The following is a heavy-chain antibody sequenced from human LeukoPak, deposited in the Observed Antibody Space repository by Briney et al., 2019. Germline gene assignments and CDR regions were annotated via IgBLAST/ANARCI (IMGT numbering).Heavy chain of an antibody. V-gene: IGHV1-2*06. J-gene: IGHJ5*02. CDR3: ARARLYCSSTSCYPGGNWFDP. CDR1: GYTFTGYY. D-gene: IGHD2-2*01. Sequence: GASVKVSCKASGYTFTGYYMHWVRQAPGQGLEWMGRINPNSGGTNYAQKFQGRVTMTRDTSISTAYMELSRLRSDDTAVYYCARARLYCSSTSCYPGGNWFDPWGQGTLVTVSP. CDR2: INPNSGGT.